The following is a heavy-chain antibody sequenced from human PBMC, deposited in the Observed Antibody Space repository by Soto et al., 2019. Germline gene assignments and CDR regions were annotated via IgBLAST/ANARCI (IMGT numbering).Heavy chain of an antibody. D-gene: IGHD4-4*01. Sequence: GGSLRLSSEASGFTSSGYWMTWVRQAPGKGLEWVANINQDGSEEYYVASVKGRFTISRDNAKDSLYLQMNSLRAEDTAIYYCARDYSNPRGRFDPWGQGTLVTVSS. CDR3: ARDYSNPRGRFDP. CDR1: GFTSSGYW. V-gene: IGHV3-7*01. J-gene: IGHJ5*02. CDR2: INQDGSEE.